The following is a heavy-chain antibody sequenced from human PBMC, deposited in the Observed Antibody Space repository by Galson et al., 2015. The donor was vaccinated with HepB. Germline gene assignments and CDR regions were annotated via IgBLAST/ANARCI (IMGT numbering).Heavy chain of an antibody. CDR3: VRDSPISMLRSHDY. CDR1: GFTFSSYW. Sequence: SLRLSCAASGFTFSSYWMSWVRQAPGKGLEWVANIKQDGSEKYYVDSVKGRFTISRDNARNSLYLQMITLRVEDTAVYYCVRDSPISMLRSHDYWGQGTLVTVSS. D-gene: IGHD3-10*01. V-gene: IGHV3-7*03. J-gene: IGHJ4*02. CDR2: IKQDGSEK.